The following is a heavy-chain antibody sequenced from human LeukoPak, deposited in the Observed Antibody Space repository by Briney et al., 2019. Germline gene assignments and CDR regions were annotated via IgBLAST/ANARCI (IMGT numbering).Heavy chain of an antibody. CDR3: ARGVKVRGVNYYGMDV. V-gene: IGHV3-74*01. D-gene: IGHD3-10*01. Sequence: GGSLRLSCAASGFTFSSYWMHWVRQAPGKGLVWVSRINTDGSSTSYADSVKGRFTISRDNAKNTLYLQMNSLRAEDTAVYYCARGVKVRGVNYYGMDVWGQGTTATVSS. CDR1: GFTFSSYW. CDR2: INTDGSST. J-gene: IGHJ6*02.